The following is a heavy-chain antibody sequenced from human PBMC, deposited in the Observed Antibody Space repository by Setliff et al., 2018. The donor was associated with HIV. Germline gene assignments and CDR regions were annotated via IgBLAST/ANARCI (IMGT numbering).Heavy chain of an antibody. CDR1: GFTFDDYG. CDR3: ARTDSSGYYYGGVY. Sequence: PGGSLRLSCAASGFTFDDYGMSWVRQAPGKGLEWVSGINWNGGSTGYADSVKGRFTISRDNARNSLYLQMNSLRAEDTALYYCARTDSSGYYYGGVYWGQGTLVTVSS. V-gene: IGHV3-20*04. J-gene: IGHJ4*02. CDR2: INWNGGST. D-gene: IGHD3-22*01.